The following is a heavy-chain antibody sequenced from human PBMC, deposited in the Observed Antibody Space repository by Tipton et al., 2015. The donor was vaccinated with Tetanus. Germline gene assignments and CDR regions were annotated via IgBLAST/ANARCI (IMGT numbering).Heavy chain of an antibody. CDR3: ARGGYCSSTSCISVWRSSNWFDP. D-gene: IGHD2-2*01. CDR1: GGSISSGGYY. CDR2: IYYSGST. Sequence: TLSLTCTVSGGSISSGGYYWSWIRQHPGKGLEWIGYIYYSGSTYYNPSLKSRVTISVDTSKNQFSLKLSSVTAADTAVYYCARGGYCSSTSCISVWRSSNWFDPWGQGTLVTVSS. V-gene: IGHV4-31*03. J-gene: IGHJ5*02.